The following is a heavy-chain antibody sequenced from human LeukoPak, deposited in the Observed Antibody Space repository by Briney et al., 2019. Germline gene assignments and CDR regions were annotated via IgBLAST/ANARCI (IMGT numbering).Heavy chain of an antibody. CDR3: AKEDCTNGVCSPTGDYFDY. CDR2: ISGSGGST. V-gene: IGHV3-23*01. CDR1: GFTFSSYA. Sequence: GGSLRLSCAASGFTFSSYAMSWVRQAPGKGLEWVSAISGSGGSTYYADSVKGRFTISRDNSKNTLYLQMNSLRAEDTAVYYCAKEDCTNGVCSPTGDYFDYWGQGTLVTVSS. J-gene: IGHJ4*02. D-gene: IGHD2-8*01.